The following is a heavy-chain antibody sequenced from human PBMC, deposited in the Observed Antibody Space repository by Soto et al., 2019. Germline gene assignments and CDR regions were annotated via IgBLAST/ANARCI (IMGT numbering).Heavy chain of an antibody. V-gene: IGHV3-30*03. J-gene: IGHJ4*02. CDR1: GFTFSSNG. D-gene: IGHD2-15*01. CDR3: AMDLYGGSSRFDF. CDR2: ISSDGSNK. Sequence: QVQLVESGGGVVQPGRSLRLSCAASGFTFSSNGIHWVRQAPGKGLEWVAVISSDGSNKYYADSVKGRFTISRDNSKNTLSLQMTSLRAEDTAVYYCAMDLYGGSSRFDFWGQGTVVTVSS.